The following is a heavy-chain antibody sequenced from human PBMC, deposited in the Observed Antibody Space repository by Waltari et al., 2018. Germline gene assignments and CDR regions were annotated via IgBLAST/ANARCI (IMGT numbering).Heavy chain of an antibody. CDR3: ARGGPDNQESLDI. V-gene: IGHV3-30*07. Sequence: VKGRLTVSRDNSKNTLILQMDSLRAEDTAVYYCARGGPDNQESLDIWGRGTMVTVSS. J-gene: IGHJ3*02.